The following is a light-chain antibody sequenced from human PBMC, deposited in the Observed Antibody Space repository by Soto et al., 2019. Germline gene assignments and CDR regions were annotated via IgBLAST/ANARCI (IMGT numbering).Light chain of an antibody. J-gene: IGLJ2*01. CDR2: EVT. V-gene: IGLV2-14*01. Sequence: QAVLTQPASVSGSPGKSITISCTGTSGDIGGYNYVSWYQQHPGKAPKLLISEVTNRPSGVSNRFSGSKSGNTASLTISGLQAEDEADYYCSSYTTNITPVVFGGGTKRTVL. CDR3: SSYTTNITPVV. CDR1: SGDIGGYNY.